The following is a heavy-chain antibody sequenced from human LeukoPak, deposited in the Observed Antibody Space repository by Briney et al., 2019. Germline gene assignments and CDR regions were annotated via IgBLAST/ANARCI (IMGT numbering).Heavy chain of an antibody. Sequence: GGSLRLSCAASGFTFSSYAISWVRQAPGQGLEWMGRIIPILGIANYAQKFQGRVTITADKSTSTAYMELSSLRSEDTAVHYCARDTDTPSDYWGQGTLVTVSS. CDR1: GFTFSSYA. J-gene: IGHJ4*02. CDR2: IIPILGIA. V-gene: IGHV1-69*04. D-gene: IGHD2-2*02. CDR3: ARDTDTPSDY.